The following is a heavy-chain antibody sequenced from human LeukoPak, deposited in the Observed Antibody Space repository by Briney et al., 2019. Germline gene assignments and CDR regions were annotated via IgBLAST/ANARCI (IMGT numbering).Heavy chain of an antibody. CDR3: ARVGIDGSGMRWYYFDY. Sequence: GASVKVSCKASGYTFTGYYMHWVRQAPGQGLEWMGWINPNSGGTNYAQKFQGRVTMTRDTSISTAYMELSRLRSDDTAVYYCARVGIDGSGMRWYYFDYWGQGTLVTVSS. V-gene: IGHV1-2*02. J-gene: IGHJ4*02. CDR2: INPNSGGT. CDR1: GYTFTGYY. D-gene: IGHD3-10*01.